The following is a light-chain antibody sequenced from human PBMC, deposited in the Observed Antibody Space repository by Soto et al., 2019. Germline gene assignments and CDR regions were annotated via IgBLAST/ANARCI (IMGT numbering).Light chain of an antibody. CDR2: EVS. J-gene: IGLJ1*01. Sequence: QSALTQPPSASGSPGQSVTISCTGTSSDVGGYNYVSWYQQHPGKAPKVIIYEVSKRPSGVPDRFSGSKSGSTASLTVSGLQAEDEADYYCSSYAVTTIFGFGTGTKVTVL. CDR3: SSYAVTTIFG. CDR1: SSDVGGYNY. V-gene: IGLV2-8*01.